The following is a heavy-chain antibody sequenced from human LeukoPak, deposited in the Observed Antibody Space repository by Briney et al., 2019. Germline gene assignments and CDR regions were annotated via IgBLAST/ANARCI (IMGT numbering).Heavy chain of an antibody. D-gene: IGHD1-26*01. CDR1: GASVSSASY. Sequence: SETLSLTCTVSGASVSSASYWTWIRQPPGKGVEWIAHIYNGVNTNYNPSLKSRVTISVDTSENQFSLRLNSVTAADTAVYYCARSRAFNSGAFDPWGQGSLVTVSS. CDR2: IYNGVNT. J-gene: IGHJ5*02. V-gene: IGHV4-61*01. CDR3: ARSRAFNSGAFDP.